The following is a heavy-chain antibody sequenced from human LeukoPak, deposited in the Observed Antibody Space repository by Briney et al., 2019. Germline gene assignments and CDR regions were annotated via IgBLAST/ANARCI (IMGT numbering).Heavy chain of an antibody. V-gene: IGHV3-30*18. CDR2: ISYDGSNK. CDR3: AKGPLDYIHGTHYFDY. D-gene: IGHD4-11*01. CDR1: GFIFSSYG. J-gene: IGHJ4*02. Sequence: GRSLRLSCGASGFIFSSYGMHWVRQAPGKGLEWVAVISYDGSNKYYADSVKGRFTISRDNSKNTLDVQMNSLRAEDTAVYYCAKGPLDYIHGTHYFDYWGQGTLVTVSS.